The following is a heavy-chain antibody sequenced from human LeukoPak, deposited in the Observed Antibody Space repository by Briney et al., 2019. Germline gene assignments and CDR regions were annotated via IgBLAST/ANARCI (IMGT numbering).Heavy chain of an antibody. D-gene: IGHD2-21*01. CDR2: IYWNDDK. CDR3: AHAPATRMVVIAARGAFDI. J-gene: IGHJ3*02. CDR1: GFSLSTSGVG. Sequence: SGPTLVKPTQALTLTCTFSGFSLSTSGVGVGWIRQPPGKALEWLALIYWNDDKRYSPSLKSRLTITKDTSKNQVVLTMTNMDPVDTATYYCAHAPATRMVVIAARGAFDIWGQGTMVTVSS. V-gene: IGHV2-5*01.